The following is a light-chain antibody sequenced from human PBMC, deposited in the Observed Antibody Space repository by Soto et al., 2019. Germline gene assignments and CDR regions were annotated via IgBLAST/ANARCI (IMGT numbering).Light chain of an antibody. CDR2: GAS. CDR3: QQDNNWPPAWT. V-gene: IGKV3D-15*01. Sequence: KELTHSPGTHSLSLVDSRLLXTRASQTVNNNYLAWCQQKPGQAPRLLIYGASRRATGIPDRFSGSASGTEFTLTISSLQSEEFAVYYCQQDNNWPPAWTFGQGTKVDIK. CDR1: QTVNNNY. J-gene: IGKJ1*01.